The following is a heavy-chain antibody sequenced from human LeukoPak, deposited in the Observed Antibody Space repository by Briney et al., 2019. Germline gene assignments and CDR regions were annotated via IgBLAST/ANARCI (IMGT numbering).Heavy chain of an antibody. CDR3: ARDTVKYSGSRGACLI. D-gene: IGHD1-26*01. J-gene: IGHJ3*02. Sequence: PGGSLRLSCAASGFTFSSYSMNWVRQAPGKGLEWVSSISSSSSYIYYADSVKGRFTISRDNAKNSLYLQMNSLRAEDTAVHYCARDTVKYSGSRGACLIWGQGTMVTVSS. V-gene: IGHV3-21*01. CDR2: ISSSSSYI. CDR1: GFTFSSYS.